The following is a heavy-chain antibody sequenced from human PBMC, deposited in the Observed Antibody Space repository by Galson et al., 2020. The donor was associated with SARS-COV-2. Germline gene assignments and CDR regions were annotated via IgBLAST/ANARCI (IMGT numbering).Heavy chain of an antibody. Sequence: SETLSLTCTASGGSISSGYYYWSWLRQPPGKGLEWNRYITYSGSTYYNPSLKSRLTISIDTFKNQFSLNLSSVTAADSAVYYCARVSPVVMDYGMDVWGQGTTVTVSS. CDR1: GGSISSGYYY. D-gene: IGHD2-15*01. CDR3: ARVSPVVMDYGMDV. J-gene: IGHJ6*02. CDR2: ITYSGST. V-gene: IGHV4-30-4*01.